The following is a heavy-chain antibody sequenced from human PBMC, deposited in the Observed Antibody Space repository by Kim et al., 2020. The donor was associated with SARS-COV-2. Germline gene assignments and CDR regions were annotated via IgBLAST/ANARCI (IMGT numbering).Heavy chain of an antibody. D-gene: IGHD3-3*01. Sequence: GGSLRLSCAASGFTFSSYAMSWVRQAPGKGLEWVSAISGSGGSTYYADSVKGRFTISRDNSKNTLYLQMNSLRAEDTAVYYCAKGVHYDFWSAFMGLGFDYWGQGTLVTVSS. CDR2: ISGSGGST. CDR1: GFTFSSYA. CDR3: AKGVHYDFWSAFMGLGFDY. J-gene: IGHJ4*02. V-gene: IGHV3-23*01.